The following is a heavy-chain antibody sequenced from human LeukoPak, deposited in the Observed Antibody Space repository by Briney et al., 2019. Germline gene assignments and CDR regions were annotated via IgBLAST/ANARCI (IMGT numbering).Heavy chain of an antibody. V-gene: IGHV3-74*01. CDR3: AREGSRRGYCSSTSCYNGWLGY. CDR1: GLTFSSYW. CDR2: INTDGSST. D-gene: IGHD2-2*02. Sequence: PGGSLRLSCAASGLTFSSYWMHWVRQAPGKGLVWVSRINTDGSSTSYADSVKGRFTISRDNAKNTLYLQMNSLRAEDTAVYYCAREGSRRGYCSSTSCYNGWLGYWGQGTLVTVSS. J-gene: IGHJ4*02.